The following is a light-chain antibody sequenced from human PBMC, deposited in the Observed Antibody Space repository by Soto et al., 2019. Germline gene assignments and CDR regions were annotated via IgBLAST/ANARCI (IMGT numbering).Light chain of an antibody. CDR2: GAS. J-gene: IGKJ5*01. Sequence: EIVMTQSPATLSVSPGERATLSCRASQSVSSNLAWYQQKPGQAPRLLIYGASTRATGIPDRFSGSGSGTEFTLTISSLQTEDFAVYYCQQYNNWPSGTFGQGTRLEIK. V-gene: IGKV3-15*01. CDR1: QSVSSN. CDR3: QQYNNWPSGT.